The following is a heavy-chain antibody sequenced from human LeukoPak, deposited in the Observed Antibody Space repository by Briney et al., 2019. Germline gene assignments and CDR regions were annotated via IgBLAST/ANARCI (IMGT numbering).Heavy chain of an antibody. CDR3: AKAYGSNGYFQLPIDC. CDR1: GFTFSSYV. Sequence: GSLRLSCAATGFTFSSYVMSWVRRAPGKGLEWVSSISDSGGDTYYADSVKGRFTISRDNSKNTLYLQLNSLRAEDTAVYYCAKAYGSNGYFQLPIDCWGQGTLVTVSS. CDR2: ISDSGGDT. V-gene: IGHV3-23*01. J-gene: IGHJ4*02. D-gene: IGHD3-22*01.